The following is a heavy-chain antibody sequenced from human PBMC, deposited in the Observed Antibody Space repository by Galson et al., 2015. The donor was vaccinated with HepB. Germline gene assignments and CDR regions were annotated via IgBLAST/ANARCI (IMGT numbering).Heavy chain of an antibody. D-gene: IGHD3-3*01. V-gene: IGHV6-1*01. CDR2: TYYRSKWYN. CDR3: ARDPFDLTYGFLYYFDY. CDR1: GDSVSSNSAA. J-gene: IGHJ4*02. Sequence: CAISGDSVSSNSAAWNWIRQSPSRGLEWLGRTYYRSKWYNDYAVSVKSRITINPDTSKNQFSLQLNSVTPEDTAVYYCARDPFDLTYGFLYYFDYWGQGTLVTVSS.